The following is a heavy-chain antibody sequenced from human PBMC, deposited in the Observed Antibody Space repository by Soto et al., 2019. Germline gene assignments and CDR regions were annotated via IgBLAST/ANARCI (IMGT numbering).Heavy chain of an antibody. Sequence: EVQLVESGGGLVKPGESLRLSCAASGFTFTNAWMNWVRQAPGKGLEWVGRIRSKTDGGTPDYAAPVKGRFTISRDDSKNTLYVQMNSLRTEDTAIYYCTTEKGYWGQGTLVTVSS. V-gene: IGHV3-15*07. CDR3: TTEKGY. J-gene: IGHJ4*02. CDR2: IRSKTDGGTP. CDR1: GFTFTNAW.